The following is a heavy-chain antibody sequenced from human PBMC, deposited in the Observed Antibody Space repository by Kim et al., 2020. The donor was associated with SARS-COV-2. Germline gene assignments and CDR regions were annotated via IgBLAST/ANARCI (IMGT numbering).Heavy chain of an antibody. CDR1: GYTFTSYD. V-gene: IGHV1-8*01. CDR2: MNPNSGNT. J-gene: IGHJ4*02. Sequence: ASVKVSCKASGYTFTSYDINWVRQATGQGLEWMGWMNPNSGNTGYAQKFQGRVTMTRNTSISTAYMELSSLRSEDTAVYYCVVLSSGWVGGGYWGQGTLVTVS. CDR3: VVLSSGWVGGGY. D-gene: IGHD6-19*01.